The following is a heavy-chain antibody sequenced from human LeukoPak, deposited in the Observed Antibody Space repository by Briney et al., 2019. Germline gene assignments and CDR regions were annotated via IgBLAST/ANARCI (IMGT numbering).Heavy chain of an antibody. CDR3: ARVGETGTVTMELDL. D-gene: IGHD1-7*01. Sequence: GGSLRLSCAASGFAFADYSLHWVRQPPGKGLEWVALMSFDGNFENFADSVKGRFTISRDTARNALYLHMGSLGVEDSAVYYCARVGETGTVTMELDLWGQGALVTVSS. CDR1: GFAFADYS. CDR2: MSFDGNFE. V-gene: IGHV3-30*04. J-gene: IGHJ1*01.